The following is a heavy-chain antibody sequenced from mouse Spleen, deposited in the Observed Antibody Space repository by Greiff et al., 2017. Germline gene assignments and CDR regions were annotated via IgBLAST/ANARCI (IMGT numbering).Heavy chain of an antibody. J-gene: IGHJ1*01. D-gene: IGHD1-1*01. CDR1: GYTFTDYY. V-gene: IGHV1-76*01. Sequence: QVQLQQSGAELVRPGASVKLSCKASGYTFTDYYINWVKQRPGQGLEWIARIYPGSGNTYYNEKFKGKATLTAEKSSSTAYMQLCSLTSEDSAVYFCARIGDYYGREYFDVWGAGTTVTVSS. CDR3: ARIGDYYGREYFDV. CDR2: IYPGSGNT.